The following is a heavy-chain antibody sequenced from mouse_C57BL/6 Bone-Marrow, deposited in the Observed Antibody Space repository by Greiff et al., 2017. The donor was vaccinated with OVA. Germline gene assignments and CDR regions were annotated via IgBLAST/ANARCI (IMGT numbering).Heavy chain of an antibody. Sequence: VKLMESGAELARPGASVKLSCKASGYTFTSYGISWVKQRTGQGLEWIGEIYPRSGNTYYNEKFKGKATLTADKSSSTAYMELRSLTSEDSAVYFCARWNSTGGNYWGQGTTLTVSS. CDR3: ARWNSTGGNY. V-gene: IGHV1-81*01. CDR1: GYTFTSYG. CDR2: IYPRSGNT. J-gene: IGHJ2*01. D-gene: IGHD5-2*01.